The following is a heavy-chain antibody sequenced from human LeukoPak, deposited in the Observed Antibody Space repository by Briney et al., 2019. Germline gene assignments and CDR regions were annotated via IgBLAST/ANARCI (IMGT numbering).Heavy chain of an antibody. CDR2: ISSSGSTI. D-gene: IGHD5-12*01. CDR3: ARASAVATSPFDY. V-gene: IGHV3-48*03. Sequence: GGSLRLSCAASGFTFSSYEMTWVRQAPGKGLEWVSYISSSGSTIYYADSVKGRFTISRDNAKNSLYLQMNSLRAEDTAVYYCARASAVATSPFDYWGQGTLVTVSS. J-gene: IGHJ4*02. CDR1: GFTFSSYE.